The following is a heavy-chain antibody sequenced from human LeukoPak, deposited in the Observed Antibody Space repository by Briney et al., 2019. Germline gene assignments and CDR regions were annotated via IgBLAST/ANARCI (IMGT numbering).Heavy chain of an antibody. J-gene: IGHJ4*02. V-gene: IGHV4-4*07. CDR3: ARIAPSIAAAGTSRGGLDY. CDR1: GGSISSYY. Sequence: SETLSLTCTVSGGSISSYYWSWIRQPAGKGLEWIGRIYTSGSTNYNPSLKSRVTISVDKSKNQFSLKLSSVTAADTAVYYCARIAPSIAAAGTSRGGLDYWGQGTLVTVSS. D-gene: IGHD6-13*01. CDR2: IYTSGST.